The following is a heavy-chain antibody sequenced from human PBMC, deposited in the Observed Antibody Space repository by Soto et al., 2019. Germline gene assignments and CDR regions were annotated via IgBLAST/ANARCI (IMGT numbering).Heavy chain of an antibody. CDR2: INPSGGST. CDR3: ATSQGFNWFDP. V-gene: IGHV1-46*01. J-gene: IGHJ5*02. Sequence: ASVKVSCKASGYTFTSYYMHWVRQAPGQGLEWMGIINPSGGSTSYAQKFQGRVTMTRDTSTSTVYMELSSLRSEDTAVYYCATSQGFNWFDPWGQGTLVTVSS. CDR1: GYTFTSYY.